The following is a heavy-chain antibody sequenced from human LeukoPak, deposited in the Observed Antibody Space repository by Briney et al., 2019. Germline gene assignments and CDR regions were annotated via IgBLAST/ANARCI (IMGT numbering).Heavy chain of an antibody. Sequence: SETLSLTCTVSGGSITSYHWSWIRQPPGKGLEYIGYMYHSGSSNYNPSLKSRVTLSVDTSKNQLSLKLSSVTAADTALYYCARVGHYDSSGYYFDYWGQGILVTVSS. CDR1: GGSITSYH. D-gene: IGHD3-22*01. CDR2: MYHSGSS. V-gene: IGHV4-59*01. J-gene: IGHJ4*02. CDR3: ARVGHYDSSGYYFDY.